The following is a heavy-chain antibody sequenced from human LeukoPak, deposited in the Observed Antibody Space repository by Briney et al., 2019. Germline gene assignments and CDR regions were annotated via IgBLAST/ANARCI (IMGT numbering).Heavy chain of an antibody. J-gene: IGHJ4*02. CDR1: GGSISSYY. D-gene: IGHD3-22*01. CDR3: ARARVFYYDFDY. V-gene: IGHV4-59*01. Sequence: PSETLSLTCTVSGGSISSYYWSWIRQPPEKGLEWIGYVSHSGDTNYNPSLKSRVTISVDTSKNKFSLKVTSVTAADTAVYYCARARVFYYDFDYWGQGALVTVSS. CDR2: VSHSGDT.